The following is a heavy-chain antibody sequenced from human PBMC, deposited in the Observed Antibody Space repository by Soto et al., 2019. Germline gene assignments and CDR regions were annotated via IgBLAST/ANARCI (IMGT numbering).Heavy chain of an antibody. CDR2: ISGSGGST. CDR1: GFTFSSYA. J-gene: IGHJ6*03. Sequence: SLRLSCAASGFTFSSYAMSWVRQAPGKGLEWVSAISGSGGSTYYADSVKGRFTISRDNSKNTLYLQMNSLRAEDTAVYYCAIRERIVVVPAAPYYYMDVWGKGTTVTVSS. D-gene: IGHD2-2*01. CDR3: AIRERIVVVPAAPYYYMDV. V-gene: IGHV3-23*01.